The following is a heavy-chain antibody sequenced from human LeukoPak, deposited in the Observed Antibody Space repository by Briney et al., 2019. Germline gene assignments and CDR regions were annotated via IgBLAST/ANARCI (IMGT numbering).Heavy chain of an antibody. CDR2: ITGSGGST. J-gene: IGHJ4*02. CDR1: GFTFSNYG. D-gene: IGHD3-3*01. V-gene: IGHV3-23*01. Sequence: GGSPRPSCAASGFTFSNYGLSWVRQAPGKGLEWVSGITGSGGSTYYAGSVKGRFTISRDNSKNTLYLQMNSLRAEDTAVYYCAKVLRDRDYWGQGTLVTVSS. CDR3: AKVLRDRDY.